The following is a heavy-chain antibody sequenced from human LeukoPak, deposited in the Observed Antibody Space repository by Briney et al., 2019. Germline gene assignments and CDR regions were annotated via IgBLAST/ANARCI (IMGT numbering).Heavy chain of an antibody. D-gene: IGHD3-10*01. CDR2: TYYSGST. Sequence: SETLSLTCTVSGGSISSGDYYWSWIRQPPGKGLEWIGYTYYSGSTYYNPSLKSRVTISVDTSKNQFSLKLSSVTAADTAVYYCAREITYYHARYFDYWGQGTLVTVSS. CDR3: AREITYYHARYFDY. CDR1: GGSISSGDYY. V-gene: IGHV4-30-4*01. J-gene: IGHJ4*02.